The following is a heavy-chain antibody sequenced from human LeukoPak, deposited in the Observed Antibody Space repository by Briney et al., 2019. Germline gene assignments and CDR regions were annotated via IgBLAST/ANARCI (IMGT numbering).Heavy chain of an antibody. Sequence: GGSLRLSCAASGFTLSTYDMHWVRQPTGKGLEWVSSIDIPGNTYYPDSVKGRFTMSRESAKNSLYLQMNNLRAGDTAVYYCARAVAGTHWFDPWGQGTLVTVSS. CDR3: ARAVAGTHWFDP. D-gene: IGHD6-19*01. J-gene: IGHJ5*02. CDR2: IDIPGNT. CDR1: GFTLSTYD. V-gene: IGHV3-13*01.